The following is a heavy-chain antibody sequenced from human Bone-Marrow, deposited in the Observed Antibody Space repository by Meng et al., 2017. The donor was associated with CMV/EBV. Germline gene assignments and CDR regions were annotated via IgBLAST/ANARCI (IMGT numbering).Heavy chain of an antibody. CDR2: ISRSGSNI. CDR1: DYS. J-gene: IGHJ5*02. Sequence: DYSISRFGRAPGKELAWVSYISRSGSNIYYADSVKGRFTNSRDNAKNSLYLKMNSLRAEDTAVYYCARGELAEWFGELAGINNWFDPWGQGTLVTVSS. D-gene: IGHD3-10*01. CDR3: ARGELAEWFGELAGINNWFDP. V-gene: IGHV3-11*01.